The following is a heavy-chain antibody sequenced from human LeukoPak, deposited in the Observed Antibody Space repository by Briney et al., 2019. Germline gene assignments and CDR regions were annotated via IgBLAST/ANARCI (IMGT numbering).Heavy chain of an antibody. V-gene: IGHV1-8*02. CDR2: VDPNSGNT. CDR1: GYTFTSYD. CDR3: AMRNGSGSLYFDY. D-gene: IGHD3-10*01. Sequence: ASVKVSCKASGYTFTSYDINWVRQATGQGLEWMGWVDPNSGNTGYAQKFQGRVTMTRNTSISTAYMELSSLRSEDTAVYYCAMRNGSGSLYFDYWGQGTLVTVSS. J-gene: IGHJ4*02.